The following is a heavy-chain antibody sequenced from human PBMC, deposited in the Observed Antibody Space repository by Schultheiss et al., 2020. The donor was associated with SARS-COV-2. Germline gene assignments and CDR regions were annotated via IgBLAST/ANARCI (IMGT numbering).Heavy chain of an antibody. CDR1: GGSISSSSYY. V-gene: IGHV4-39*01. CDR3: ATLITGAADY. D-gene: IGHD1-20*01. CDR2: IYYSGST. Sequence: SETLSLTCTVSGGSISSSSYYWGWIRQPPGKGLEWIGSIYYSGSTYYNPSLKSRVTISVDTSKNQFSLKLSSVTAADTAVYYCATLITGAADYWGQGTLVTVSS. J-gene: IGHJ4*02.